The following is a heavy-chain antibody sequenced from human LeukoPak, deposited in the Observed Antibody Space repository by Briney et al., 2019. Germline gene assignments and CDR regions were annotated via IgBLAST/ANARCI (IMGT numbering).Heavy chain of an antibody. CDR3: AKVLGGITIFGVVINAYLRDLYFDY. V-gene: IGHV3-23*01. CDR2: ISGSGGST. CDR1: GFTFSSYA. J-gene: IGHJ4*02. D-gene: IGHD3-3*01. Sequence: GGSLRLSCAASGFTFSSYAMSWVRQAPGKGLEWVSAISGSGGSTYYADSVKGRFTISRDNSKNTLYLQMNSLRAEDTAVYYCAKVLGGITIFGVVINAYLRDLYFDYWGQGTLVTVSS.